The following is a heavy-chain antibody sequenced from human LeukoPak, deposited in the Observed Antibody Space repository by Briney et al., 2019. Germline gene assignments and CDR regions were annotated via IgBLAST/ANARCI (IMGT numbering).Heavy chain of an antibody. CDR1: GGSINSSNYY. V-gene: IGHV4-39*01. CDR2: IYYSGST. CDR3: ARHGVSWDFP. D-gene: IGHD1-26*01. Sequence: SETLSLTCTVSGGSINSSNYYWAWIRQPPGRGLEWIGTIYYSGSTYYNPSLKSRVTISVDTSKNHFSLKLSSVTAADTAVYYCARHGVSWDFPWGQGTLVTVSS. J-gene: IGHJ5*02.